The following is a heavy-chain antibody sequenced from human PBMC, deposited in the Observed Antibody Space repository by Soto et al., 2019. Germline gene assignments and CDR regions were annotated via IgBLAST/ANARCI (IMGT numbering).Heavy chain of an antibody. CDR1: GYSFTSYW. D-gene: IGHD6-19*01. CDR3: AGYGYSSSGWYGSYY. V-gene: IGHV5-10-1*01. J-gene: IGHJ4*02. CDR2: IDPSDSYT. Sequence: GESLKISCKGSGYSFTSYWISWVRQMPGKGLEWMGRIDPSDSYTNYSPSFQGHVTISADKSISTAYLQWSSLKASDTAMYYCAGYGYSSSGWYGSYYWGQGTLVTVSS.